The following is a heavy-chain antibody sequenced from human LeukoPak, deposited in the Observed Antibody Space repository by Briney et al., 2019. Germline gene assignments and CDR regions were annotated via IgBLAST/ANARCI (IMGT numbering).Heavy chain of an antibody. J-gene: IGHJ4*02. CDR1: GFTFSSYA. D-gene: IGHD3-22*01. CDR3: AKGSDSSGLYPFDY. V-gene: IGHV3-23*01. CDR2: ISGSGGST. Sequence: GGSLRLSCAASGFTFSSYAMSWVRPAPGQGLEWVSAISGSGGSTYYADCVNGRFTISSDNPKNPLYIQMNSVGAEDKAVYYCAKGSDSSGLYPFDYWGQGTLVTVSS.